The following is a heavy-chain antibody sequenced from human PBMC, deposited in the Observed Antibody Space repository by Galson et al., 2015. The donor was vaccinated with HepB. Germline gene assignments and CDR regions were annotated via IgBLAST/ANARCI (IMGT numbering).Heavy chain of an antibody. CDR1: GFTFSNYS. V-gene: IGHV3-21*01. J-gene: IGHJ4*02. D-gene: IGHD6-13*01. CDR3: ARGPRPSRYSSSWGHFDY. Sequence: SLRLSCAASGFTFSNYSMNWVRQAPGKGLEWVSSISSSSSYIYYADSVKGRFTISRDNAKNSPYLQMNSLRAEDTAVYYCARGPRPSRYSSSWGHFDYWGQGTLVTVSS. CDR2: ISSSSSYI.